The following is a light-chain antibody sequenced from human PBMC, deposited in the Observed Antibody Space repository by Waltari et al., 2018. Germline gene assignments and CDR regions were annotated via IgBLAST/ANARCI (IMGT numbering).Light chain of an antibody. CDR3: QQYDTWPRT. J-gene: IGKJ1*01. V-gene: IGKV3-15*01. CDR1: QRVSSN. CDR2: GAS. Sequence: EKVMTQSPATLSVSPGERAPLSCGASQRVSSNSAWYQQKPGQAPRLLVYGASTRATGIPARFSGSGSGTEFTLTISSLQSDDVAVYYGQQYDTWPRTFGQGTKVELK.